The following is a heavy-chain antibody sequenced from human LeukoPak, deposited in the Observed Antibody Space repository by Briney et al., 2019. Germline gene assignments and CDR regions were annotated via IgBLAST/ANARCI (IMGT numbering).Heavy chain of an antibody. CDR3: ARSNNDGDYLGVGFDY. V-gene: IGHV7-4-1*02. J-gene: IGHJ4*02. CDR1: GYTFSSYA. CDR2: INTNTGNP. D-gene: IGHD4-17*01. Sequence: ASVKVSCKASGYTFSSYAMNWVRQAPGQGLEWMGWINTNTGNPTYAQGFTGRFVFSLDTSVSTAYLQISSLQAEDTAVYYCARSNNDGDYLGVGFDYWGQGTLVSVSS.